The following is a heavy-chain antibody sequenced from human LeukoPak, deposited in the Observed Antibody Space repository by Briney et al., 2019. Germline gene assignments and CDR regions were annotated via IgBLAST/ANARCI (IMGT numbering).Heavy chain of an antibody. CDR1: GGTFSSYA. Sequence: SVKVSCKASGGTFSSYAISWVRQAPGQGLEWMGGIIPIFGTANYSQKFQGRVTITADKSTSTAYMELNILRSEDTAVYYCARAISNYYGSGLNWFDPWGQGTLVTVSS. V-gene: IGHV1-69*06. CDR3: ARAISNYYGSGLNWFDP. J-gene: IGHJ5*02. CDR2: IIPIFGTA. D-gene: IGHD3-10*01.